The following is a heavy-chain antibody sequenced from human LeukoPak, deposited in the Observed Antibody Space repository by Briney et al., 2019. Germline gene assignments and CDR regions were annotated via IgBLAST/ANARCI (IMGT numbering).Heavy chain of an antibody. CDR2: VSGRGDTT. Sequence: TGGSLRLSCEASGFTFSNYAMSWVRQAPGKGLEWVSGVSGRGDTTYYADSVKGRFTIVRDSSTNTLYLQMNSLRAEDTAIYYCARLRGAYMGIYFCLDVWGQGTTVTVSS. D-gene: IGHD2-21*01. CDR3: ARLRGAYMGIYFCLDV. J-gene: IGHJ6*02. CDR1: GFTFSNYA. V-gene: IGHV3-23*01.